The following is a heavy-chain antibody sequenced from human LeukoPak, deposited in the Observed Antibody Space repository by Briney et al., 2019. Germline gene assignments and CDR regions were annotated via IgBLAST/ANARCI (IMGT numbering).Heavy chain of an antibody. Sequence: GSLRLSCAASGFTFSSYEMNWVRQAPGKGLEWVSYISSSGSTIYYADSVEGRFTISRDNAKNSLYLQMNSLRAEDTAVYYCARDHYGDYSLDYWGQGTLVTVSS. J-gene: IGHJ4*02. V-gene: IGHV3-48*03. CDR2: ISSSGSTI. D-gene: IGHD4-17*01. CDR1: GFTFSSYE. CDR3: ARDHYGDYSLDY.